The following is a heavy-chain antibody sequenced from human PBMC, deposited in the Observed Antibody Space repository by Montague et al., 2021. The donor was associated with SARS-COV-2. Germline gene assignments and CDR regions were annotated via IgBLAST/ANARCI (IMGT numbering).Heavy chain of an antibody. D-gene: IGHD1-7*01. CDR2: IYNSGST. Sequence: SETLSLTCTVSGGSISGYYWSWFRQSAGKGLEWIGRIYNSGSTSYNPSLKSRVTMSVDTSKNQFSLKLSSVTAADTAVYYCVRDQGRSNWNYPHYWGQGTLVTVTS. V-gene: IGHV4-4*07. J-gene: IGHJ4*02. CDR1: GGSISGYY. CDR3: VRDQGRSNWNYPHY.